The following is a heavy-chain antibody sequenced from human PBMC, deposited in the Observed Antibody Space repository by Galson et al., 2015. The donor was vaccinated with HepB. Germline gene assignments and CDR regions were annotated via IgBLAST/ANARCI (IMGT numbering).Heavy chain of an antibody. CDR3: SKAGYYYYMDV. J-gene: IGHJ6*03. CDR1: GFTFSSYG. Sequence: SLRLSCAASGFTFSSYGMHWVRQAPGKGLEWVAVISYDGSNIYYADSVKGRFTISRDNSKNTLYLQMNSLRAEDTAVYYCSKAGYYYYMDVWGKGTTVTVSS. V-gene: IGHV3-30*18. CDR2: ISYDGSNI.